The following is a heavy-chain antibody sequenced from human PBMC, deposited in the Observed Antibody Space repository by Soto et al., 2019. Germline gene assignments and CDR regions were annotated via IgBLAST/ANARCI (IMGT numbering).Heavy chain of an antibody. J-gene: IGHJ4*02. CDR2: ISAHNGNT. CDR3: ERGRYGDY. CDR1: GYAFTTYG. V-gene: IGHV1-18*01. Sequence: QVHLVQSGAEVKKPGASVKVSCQGSGYAFTTYGITWVRQAPGQGLEWMGWISAHNGNTNYAQKLQGRVNVTRDTSTSTAYMELRSLRYDDTAVYYCERGRYGDYWGQGALVTVSS. D-gene: IGHD1-1*01.